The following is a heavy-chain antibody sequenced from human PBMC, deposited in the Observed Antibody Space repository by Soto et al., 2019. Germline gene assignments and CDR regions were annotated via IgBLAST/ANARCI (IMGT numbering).Heavy chain of an antibody. CDR1: GYSFTSYW. Sequence: PGESLKISCKGSGYSFTSYWIGWVRQMPGKGLEWMGIIYPGDSDTGYSPSFQGQVTISADKSISTAYLQWSSLKASDTAMYYCARSYCSSTSCYPNYYYYYMDVWGKGTTVTVSS. CDR3: ARSYCSSTSCYPNYYYYYMDV. CDR2: IYPGDSDT. V-gene: IGHV5-51*01. J-gene: IGHJ6*03. D-gene: IGHD2-2*01.